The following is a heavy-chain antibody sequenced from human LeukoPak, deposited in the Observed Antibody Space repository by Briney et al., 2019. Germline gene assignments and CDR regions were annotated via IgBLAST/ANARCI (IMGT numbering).Heavy chain of an antibody. CDR2: IYTSGST. J-gene: IGHJ3*02. Sequence: SETLSLTCTVSGGSISSYYWSWIRQPAGEGLEWIGRIYTSGSTDSNPSLKSRVTMSLDTSKNQFSLKLSSVTAADTAVYFCARDPITVTDAFDIWGQGTMVTVSS. CDR3: ARDPITVTDAFDI. D-gene: IGHD4-17*01. CDR1: GGSISSYY. V-gene: IGHV4-4*07.